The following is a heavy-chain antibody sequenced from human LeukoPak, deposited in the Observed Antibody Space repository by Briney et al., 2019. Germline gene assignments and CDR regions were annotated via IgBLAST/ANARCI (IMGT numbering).Heavy chain of an antibody. CDR3: ARVSSTYYYYGMDV. CDR1: GYTFASYA. V-gene: IGHV1-3*01. D-gene: IGHD6-6*01. Sequence: ASVKVSCKASGYTFASYAMHWVRQAPGQRLEWMGWINAGNGNTKYSQKFQGRVTITRDTSASTAYMELSGLRSEDTAVYYCARVSSTYYYYGMDVWGQGTTVTVSS. J-gene: IGHJ6*02. CDR2: INAGNGNT.